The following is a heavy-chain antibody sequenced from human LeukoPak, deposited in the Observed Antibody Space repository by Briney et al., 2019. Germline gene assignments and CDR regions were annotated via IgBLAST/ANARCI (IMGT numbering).Heavy chain of an antibody. J-gene: IGHJ4*02. CDR2: INPSGGST. V-gene: IGHV1-46*01. D-gene: IGHD3-10*01. CDR1: GYTFTSYY. CDR3: ARGRITMVRGVPLFDY. Sequence: GASVKVSCKASGYTFTSYYMHWVRQAPGQGLEWMGIINPSGGSTSYAQKFQGRVTMTRDTSTSTVYMELSSLRSEDTAVYYCARGRITMVRGVPLFDYWGQGTLVTVSP.